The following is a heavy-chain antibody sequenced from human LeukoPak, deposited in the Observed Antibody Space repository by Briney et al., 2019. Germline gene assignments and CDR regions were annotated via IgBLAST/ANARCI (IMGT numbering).Heavy chain of an antibody. CDR1: GFTFSDYY. CDR3: ARTRGAYDYSNYYDY. D-gene: IGHD4-11*01. J-gene: IGHJ4*02. V-gene: IGHV3-11*04. Sequence: PGGSLRLSCAASGFTFSDYYMSWIRQAPGKGLEWVSYISSSGSTIYYADSVKGRFTISRDNAKNSLYLQMNSLRAEDTAVYYCARTRGAYDYSNYYDYWGQGTLVTVSS. CDR2: ISSSGSTI.